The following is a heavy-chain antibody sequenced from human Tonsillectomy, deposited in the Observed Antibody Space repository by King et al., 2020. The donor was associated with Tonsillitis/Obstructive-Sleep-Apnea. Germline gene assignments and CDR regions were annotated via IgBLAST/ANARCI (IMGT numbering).Heavy chain of an antibody. CDR3: TRVVTSGSHSFDI. CDR1: GFTFGEFG. Sequence: VQLVESGGGLVQPGRSLRLYCTAPGFTFGEFGMSWVRQAPGKGLGWVAFIRSKAYGGTTEYAASVKGRFTISKDESKGIAYLQMNSLKTEDTALYYCTRVVTSGSHSFDIWGQGTMVTVSS. D-gene: IGHD1-26*01. J-gene: IGHJ3*02. V-gene: IGHV3-49*04. CDR2: IRSKAYGGTT.